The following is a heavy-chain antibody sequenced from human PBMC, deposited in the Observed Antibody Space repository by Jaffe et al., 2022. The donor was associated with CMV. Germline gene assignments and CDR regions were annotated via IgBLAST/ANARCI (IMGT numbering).Heavy chain of an antibody. CDR3: TRNTSSTKWFDP. CDR1: GVSVSSHDSY. CDR2: VYYIGTT. Sequence: QVHLQESGPGLVKPSETLSLTCIVSGVSVSSHDSYWAWIRHLPGKGLEWIGTVYYIGTTYSNPSLKSRLTMSVDTSKNHFSLDLTSVTAADTGVYYCTRNTSSTKWFDPWGRGTLVTVSS. J-gene: IGHJ5*02. V-gene: IGHV4-39*02. D-gene: IGHD1-1*01.